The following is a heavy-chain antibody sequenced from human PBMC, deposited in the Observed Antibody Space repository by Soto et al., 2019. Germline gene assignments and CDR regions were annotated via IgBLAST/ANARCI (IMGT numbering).Heavy chain of an antibody. CDR1: GGSIMSYY. J-gene: IGHJ3*02. D-gene: IGHD3-10*01. CDR2: IYYSGST. CDR3: ARVWGGAFDI. V-gene: IGHV4-59*01. Sequence: SETLSITCTVSGGSIMSYYWSWIRQPPGKGLEWIGYIYYSGSTNYNPSLKSRVTISVDTSKNQFSLKLSSVTAADTAVYYCARVWGGAFDIWGQGTMVT.